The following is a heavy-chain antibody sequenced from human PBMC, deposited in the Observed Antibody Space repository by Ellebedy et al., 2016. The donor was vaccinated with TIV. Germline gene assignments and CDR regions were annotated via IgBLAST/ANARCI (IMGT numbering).Heavy chain of an antibody. CDR3: AKQGGYSYGSPFDY. J-gene: IGHJ4*02. D-gene: IGHD5-18*01. V-gene: IGHV1-3*01. CDR1: GYTFTTYA. Sequence: AASVKVFCKASGYTFTTYAMHWVRQAPGQRLEWMAWLNAGNGNTKYSQKFQGRVTITRDTSATTVYMELSSLRSEDTAVYYCAKQGGYSYGSPFDYWGQGTLVTVSS. CDR2: LNAGNGNT.